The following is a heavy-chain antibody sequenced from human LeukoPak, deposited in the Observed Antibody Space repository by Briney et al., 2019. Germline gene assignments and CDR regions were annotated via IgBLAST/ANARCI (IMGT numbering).Heavy chain of an antibody. CDR1: GGTFSSYA. Sequence: SVKVSCKASGGTFSSYAISWVRQAPGQGLEWMGGIIPIFGTANYAQKFQGRVTITADESTSTAYMELSSLRSEDTAVYYCVRGPYSGSYFYGHYYYGMDVWGQGTTVTVSS. D-gene: IGHD1-26*01. V-gene: IGHV1-69*13. CDR3: VRGPYSGSYFYGHYYYGMDV. J-gene: IGHJ6*02. CDR2: IIPIFGTA.